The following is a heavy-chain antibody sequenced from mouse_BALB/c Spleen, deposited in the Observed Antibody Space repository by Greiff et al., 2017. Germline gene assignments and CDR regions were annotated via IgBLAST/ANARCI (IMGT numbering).Heavy chain of an antibody. D-gene: IGHD2-1*01. CDR1: GYTFTSYW. J-gene: IGHJ4*01. V-gene: IGHV1-7*01. CDR3: ARWDYGNYGAMDY. CDR2: INPSTGYT. Sequence: QVQLKESGAELAKPGASVKMSCKASGYTFTSYWMHWVKQRPGQGLEWIGYINPSTGYTEYNQKFKDKATLTADKSSSTAYMQLSSLTSEDSAVYYCARWDYGNYGAMDYWGQGTSVTVSS.